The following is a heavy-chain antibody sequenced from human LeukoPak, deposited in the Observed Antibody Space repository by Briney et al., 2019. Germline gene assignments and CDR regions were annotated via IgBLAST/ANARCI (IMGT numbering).Heavy chain of an antibody. CDR1: GFALSSYW. CDR2: ISSDGSTT. Sequence: GGSLRLSCAASGFALSSYWMHWVHRAPGKGLVWVSRISSDGSTTTYADSVKGRFTISRDNSKNTLYLQMNSLRAEDTAVYYCARGGGPWYFDYWGQGTLVTVSS. CDR3: ARGGGPWYFDY. J-gene: IGHJ4*02. D-gene: IGHD2-15*01. V-gene: IGHV3-74*03.